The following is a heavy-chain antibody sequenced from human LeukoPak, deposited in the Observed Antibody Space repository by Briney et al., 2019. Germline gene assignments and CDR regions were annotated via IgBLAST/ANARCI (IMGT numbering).Heavy chain of an antibody. CDR2: ISAYNGNT. Sequence: GASVNVSCKASGGTFSSYAISWVRQAPGQGLEGMGWISAYNGNTKYAQKRQGRVTVTTDTSTSTAYMELRSLRSDDTAVYYCARDLAGAAAGSIPLFDYWGQGTLVTVSS. D-gene: IGHD6-13*01. CDR3: ARDLAGAAAGSIPLFDY. CDR1: GGTFSSYA. V-gene: IGHV1-18*01. J-gene: IGHJ4*02.